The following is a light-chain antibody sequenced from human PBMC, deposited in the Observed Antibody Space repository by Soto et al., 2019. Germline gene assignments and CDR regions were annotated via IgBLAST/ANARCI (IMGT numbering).Light chain of an antibody. J-gene: IGLJ1*01. CDR3: CSFARSTTSYV. Sequence: QSVLTQPASVSGSPGQSITISCTGTTSDVGSSNLVSWYQQHPGKAPKLMIYEGSRRPSGVSGRVSGSMSGNTASLTISGRQAEDEADYYCCSFARSTTSYVFGTGTKLTVL. CDR1: TSDVGSSNL. CDR2: EGS. V-gene: IGLV2-23*01.